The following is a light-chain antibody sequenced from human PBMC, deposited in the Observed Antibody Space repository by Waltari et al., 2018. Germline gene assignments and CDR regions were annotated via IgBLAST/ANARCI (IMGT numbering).Light chain of an antibody. Sequence: EIVMTQSPATLSVSPGERATLSCRASQSVSSNLAWYQQKPGQAPRLLIYGASTSATGNPARFSGSGSGTEFTLTISSLQSEDFAVYYCQQYNNWPPKTFGQGTKVEIK. CDR1: QSVSSN. CDR2: GAS. CDR3: QQYNNWPPKT. J-gene: IGKJ1*01. V-gene: IGKV3-15*01.